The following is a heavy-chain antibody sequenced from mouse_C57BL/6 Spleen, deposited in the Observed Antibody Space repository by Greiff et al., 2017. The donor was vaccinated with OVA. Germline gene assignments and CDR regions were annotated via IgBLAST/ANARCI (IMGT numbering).Heavy chain of an antibody. J-gene: IGHJ4*01. CDR1: GYAFSSSW. CDR3: AREGDGTSQAYYAMDY. V-gene: IGHV1-82*01. D-gene: IGHD3-2*02. CDR2: IYPGDGDT. Sequence: VQLQQSGPELVQPGASVKISCKASGYAFSSSWMNWVKQRPGKGLEWIGRIYPGDGDTNYNGKFKGKATLTADKSSSTAYMQLSSLTSEDSAVYCGAREGDGTSQAYYAMDYWGQGTSVTVSS.